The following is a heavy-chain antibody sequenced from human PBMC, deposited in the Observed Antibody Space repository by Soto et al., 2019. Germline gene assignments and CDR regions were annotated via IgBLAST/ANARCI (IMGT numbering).Heavy chain of an antibody. J-gene: IGHJ6*02. Sequence: QVQLVQSGAEVKKPGSSVKVSCKASGGTFSSYAISWVRQAPGQGLEWMGGIIPIFGTANYAQKFQGRVTITADESTSTDYMELSSLRSEDTAVYYCARHHGNSPYYYYYGMDVWGQGTTVTVSS. CDR3: ARHHGNSPYYYYYGMDV. CDR2: IIPIFGTA. V-gene: IGHV1-69*12. CDR1: GGTFSSYA. D-gene: IGHD4-17*01.